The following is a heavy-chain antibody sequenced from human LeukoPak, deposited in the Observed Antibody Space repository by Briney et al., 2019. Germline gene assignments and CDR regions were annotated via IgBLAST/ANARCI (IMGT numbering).Heavy chain of an antibody. CDR3: ARTKGMDV. V-gene: IGHV1-18*01. Sequence: ASVKVSCKASGYSFMNYGISWVRQAPGQGLDYMGWISPYNGGTNYAQIFQGRVTMTTDTFTSTAHMELRSLRSDDTAVYYCARTKGMDVWGQGTTVTVSS. CDR1: GYSFMNYG. CDR2: ISPYNGGT. J-gene: IGHJ6*02.